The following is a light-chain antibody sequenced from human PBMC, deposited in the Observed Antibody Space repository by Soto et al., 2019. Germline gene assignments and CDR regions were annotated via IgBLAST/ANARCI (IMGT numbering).Light chain of an antibody. J-gene: IGKJ1*01. V-gene: IGKV3D-15*01. CDR2: DAS. CDR3: QQYNNWPQT. CDR1: QSVRSER. Sequence: EIVLTQSPDTLSLSPVERATLSCMASQSVRSERLAWYQHKRGQAPRLVIFDASSRATGIPARFSGSGSGTEFTLTISSLQSEDFAVYYCQQYNNWPQTFGQGTKVDIK.